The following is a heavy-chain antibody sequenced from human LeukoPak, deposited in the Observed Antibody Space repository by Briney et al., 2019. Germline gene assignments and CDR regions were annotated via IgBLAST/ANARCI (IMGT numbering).Heavy chain of an antibody. CDR3: ARLSRIYYFDY. D-gene: IGHD1-14*01. Sequence: SETLSLTCTVSGGSISSNYWSWIRQPPGKGLEWIGYAYYSGSTNYNPSLKSRVTISVDTSKNQFSLKLSSVTAADTAVYYCARLSRIYYFDYWGQGTLVTVSS. CDR1: GGSISSNY. V-gene: IGHV4-59*08. J-gene: IGHJ4*02. CDR2: AYYSGST.